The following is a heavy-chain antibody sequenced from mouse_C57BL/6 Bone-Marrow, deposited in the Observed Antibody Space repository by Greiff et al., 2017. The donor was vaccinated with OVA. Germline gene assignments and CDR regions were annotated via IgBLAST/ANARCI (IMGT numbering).Heavy chain of an antibody. J-gene: IGHJ1*03. CDR2: SRNKANDYTT. V-gene: IGHV7-1*01. Sequence: DVMLVESGGGLVQSGRSLRLSCATSGFTFSDFYMEWVRQAPGKGLEWIAASRNKANDYTTEYSASVKGRFIVSRDTSQSILYLQMNALRAEDTAIYYCARDDQLGRYFDAWGTGTTVTVSS. CDR3: ARDDQLGRYFDA. CDR1: GFTFSDFY. D-gene: IGHD4-1*02.